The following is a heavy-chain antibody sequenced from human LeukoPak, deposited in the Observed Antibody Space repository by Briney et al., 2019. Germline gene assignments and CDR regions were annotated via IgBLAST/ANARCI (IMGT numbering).Heavy chain of an antibody. D-gene: IGHD3-10*02. J-gene: IGHJ4*02. V-gene: IGHV3-21*01. Sequence: PGGSLRLSCAASGFTFSSYSLNWVRQAPGKGLEWVSSISSSSRYIYYADSVKGRFTISRDNAKNSLYLQMNSLRAEDTAVYHCARVSYVRGLTFPYFFDSWGQGTLVTVSS. CDR1: GFTFSSYS. CDR3: ARVSYVRGLTFPYFFDS. CDR2: ISSSSRYI.